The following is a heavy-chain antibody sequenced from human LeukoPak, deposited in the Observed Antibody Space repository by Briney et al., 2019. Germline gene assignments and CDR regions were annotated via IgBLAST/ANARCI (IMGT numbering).Heavy chain of an antibody. CDR2: IYYSGST. CDR1: GGSISSSSYY. Sequence: SETLSLTCTVSGGSISSSSYYWGWMRQPPGKGLEWIGSIYYSGSTYYNPSLKSRITISVDTSKNQFSLKLSSVTAADTAVYYCARHTGYSYGYYYYYGMDVWGQGTTVTVSS. CDR3: ARHTGYSYGYYYYYGMDV. D-gene: IGHD5-18*01. V-gene: IGHV4-39*01. J-gene: IGHJ6*02.